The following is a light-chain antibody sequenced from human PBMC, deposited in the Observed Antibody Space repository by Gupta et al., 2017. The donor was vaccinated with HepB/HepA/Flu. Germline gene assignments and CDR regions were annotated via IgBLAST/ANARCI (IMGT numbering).Light chain of an antibody. CDR2: DVS. V-gene: IGLV2-14*03. CDR1: SNDGGGYNY. Sequence: SALPQPASVSGSPGPSLTISCTGTSNDGGGYNYVSCYQQHPDKAPNLMIYDVSDRHSGGANRFSGSKSDNTASMTIAGLQAEDEADYYCSSSTISNTSGVVFGGGTKLTVL. J-gene: IGLJ2*01. CDR3: SSSTISNTSGVV.